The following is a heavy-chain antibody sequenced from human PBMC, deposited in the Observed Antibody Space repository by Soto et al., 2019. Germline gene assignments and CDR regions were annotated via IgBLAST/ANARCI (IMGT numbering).Heavy chain of an antibody. Sequence: SQTLSLTCVISGDSVSGNSDDWNLIMQSQSRCLEWLGRTYYRSKWYNDYAVSVKSRITVTPDTSKNQFSLHLNSVTPEDTAVYYCARDPPAFLSGLDLWGQGILVTVSS. CDR2: TYYRSKWYN. CDR3: ARDPPAFLSGLDL. D-gene: IGHD1-26*01. V-gene: IGHV6-1*01. J-gene: IGHJ5*02. CDR1: GDSVSGNSDD.